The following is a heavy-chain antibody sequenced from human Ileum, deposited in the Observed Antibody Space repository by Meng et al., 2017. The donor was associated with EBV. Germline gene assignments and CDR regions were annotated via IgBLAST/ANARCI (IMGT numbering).Heavy chain of an antibody. CDR1: VISTNRSNW. Sequence: PSATPPPAINFPVISTNRSNWMSRHRQPTGDGLEWIGETYQSEAANYNPPPKTRLSIPEDKSKNQFSLQRSSETAENTAVYYCARADKVRLDDWRQGTLVTVSS. V-gene: IGHV4-4*02. CDR3: ARADKVRLDD. CDR2: TYQSEAA. J-gene: IGHJ4*02.